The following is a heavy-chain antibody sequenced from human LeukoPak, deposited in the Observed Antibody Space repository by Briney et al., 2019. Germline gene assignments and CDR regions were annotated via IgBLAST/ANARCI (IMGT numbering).Heavy chain of an antibody. Sequence: AGGSLRLSCAASGFTFSSYWMSWVRQAPGKGLEWVSVISGRGGSTYYADSVKGRFTISRDNSKNTLYLQMNSLRAEDTAVYYCAKEIYGDSTGGRFHHWGQGTLVIVSS. CDR3: AKEIYGDSTGGRFHH. V-gene: IGHV3-23*01. D-gene: IGHD4-17*01. CDR2: ISGRGGST. J-gene: IGHJ1*01. CDR1: GFTFSSYW.